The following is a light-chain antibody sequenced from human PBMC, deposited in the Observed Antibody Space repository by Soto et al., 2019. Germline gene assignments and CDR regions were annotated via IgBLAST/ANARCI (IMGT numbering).Light chain of an antibody. CDR1: QSVSSY. V-gene: IGKV3-11*01. J-gene: IGKJ5*01. CDR2: DAS. Sequence: EIVLTQSPATLSLSPGERATLSCRASQSVSSYLAWYQQKPGQAPRLLIYDASTRATGIPGRFSGSGSGTDFTLTISSLEPEDFAVYYCQQRTNWSITFGQGTRLEIK. CDR3: QQRTNWSIT.